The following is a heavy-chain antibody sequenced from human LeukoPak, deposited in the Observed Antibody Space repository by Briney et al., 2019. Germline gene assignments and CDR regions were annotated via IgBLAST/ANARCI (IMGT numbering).Heavy chain of an antibody. J-gene: IGHJ4*02. Sequence: GGSLRLSCAASGFTFTTYPMSWVRQAPGKGREGVSAISASGGGTYYADSVKGRFTISRDNSRSTVFLQMSSLRAEDTAVYYCAKAPHCPNDVCRYFDYWGQGILVTVSS. CDR2: ISASGGGT. V-gene: IGHV3-23*01. D-gene: IGHD2-8*01. CDR3: AKAPHCPNDVCRYFDY. CDR1: GFTFTTYP.